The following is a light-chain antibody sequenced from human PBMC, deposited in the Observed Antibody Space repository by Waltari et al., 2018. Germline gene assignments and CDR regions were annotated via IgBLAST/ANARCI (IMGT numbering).Light chain of an antibody. CDR3: QHGYGAPPT. J-gene: IGKJ4*01. V-gene: IGKV1-16*01. CDR2: KAS. CDR1: KDISNN. Sequence: DIQMTQSPSSLSASVGDRVPHTCQASKDISNNVAWYQQKPGKVSKLLIYKASTLHSGVPSRFSGSGSGTHFALTISSLQPDDFATYFCQHGYGAPPTFGGGTKVEI.